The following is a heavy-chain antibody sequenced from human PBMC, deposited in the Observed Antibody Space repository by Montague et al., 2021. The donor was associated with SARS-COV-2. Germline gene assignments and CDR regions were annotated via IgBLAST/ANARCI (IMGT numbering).Heavy chain of an antibody. CDR2: IYYRGCT. V-gene: IGHV4-39*01. CDR1: GGSISSSSHY. CDR3: ATQEDPSGWIPGPFDF. J-gene: IGHJ4*02. D-gene: IGHD6-19*01. Sequence: SETLSLTCTVSGGSISSSSHYWAWIRQPPGKGLEWIGSIYYRGCTYYNPSLKSRVFISVDTSKNQLSLTLTSVTAADTAVYYCATQEDPSGWIPGPFDFWGQGTLLSVSS.